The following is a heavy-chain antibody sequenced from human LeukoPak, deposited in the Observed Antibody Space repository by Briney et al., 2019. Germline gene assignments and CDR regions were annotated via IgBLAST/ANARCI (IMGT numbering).Heavy chain of an antibody. CDR3: ARSNELERSPYYYYGMDV. D-gene: IGHD1-1*01. Sequence: SVKVSCKASGGTFSSYAISWVRQAPGQGLEWMGGIIPIFGTANYAQKFQGRVTITADESTSTAYMELSSLRSEDTAVYYCARSNELERSPYYYYGMDVWGQGTTVTVSS. V-gene: IGHV1-69*13. CDR2: IIPIFGTA. CDR1: GGTFSSYA. J-gene: IGHJ6*02.